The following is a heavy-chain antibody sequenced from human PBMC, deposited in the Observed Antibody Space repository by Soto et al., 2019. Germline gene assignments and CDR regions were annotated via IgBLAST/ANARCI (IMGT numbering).Heavy chain of an antibody. CDR3: ARANLYCSGGSCRDWYFDL. Sequence: QVQLVQSGAEVKKPGASVKVSCKASGYTFTSYGISWVRQAPGQGLEWMGWISAYNGNTNYAQKLQGRVTMTTGTSTSTAYMELRSLRSDDTAVYYCARANLYCSGGSCRDWYFDLWGRGTLVTVSS. J-gene: IGHJ2*01. CDR1: GYTFTSYG. V-gene: IGHV1-18*01. CDR2: ISAYNGNT. D-gene: IGHD2-15*01.